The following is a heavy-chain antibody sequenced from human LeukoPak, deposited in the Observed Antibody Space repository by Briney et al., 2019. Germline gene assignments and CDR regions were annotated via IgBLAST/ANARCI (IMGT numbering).Heavy chain of an antibody. V-gene: IGHV4-39*01. Sequence: SETLSLTCTVSGGSISSSGYYWGWIRQPPGKGLERIGNIYYSGSTYYNPSLKSRVTISVDTSQNQFSLKLSSVTAADTAVYYCARDTRVRANFDYWGQGTLVTVSS. J-gene: IGHJ4*02. CDR2: IYYSGST. CDR3: ARDTRVRANFDY. CDR1: GGSISSSGYY. D-gene: IGHD1-1*01.